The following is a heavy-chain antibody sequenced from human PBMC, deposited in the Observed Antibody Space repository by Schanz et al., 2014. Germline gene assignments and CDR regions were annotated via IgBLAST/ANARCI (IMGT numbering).Heavy chain of an antibody. CDR3: ARGSSASLSRVWFDL. CDR2: INWNGGDT. J-gene: IGHJ5*02. CDR1: GFIFDDYG. V-gene: IGHV3-20*01. Sequence: EAQLVESGGGLVQPGGSLRLSCAASGFIFDDYGMSWVRQVPGKGLEWVSGINWNGGDTSYADSVKGRFIISRDNAKNSLYLEMNSLRAGDTAFYHCARGSSASLSRVWFDLWGQGTLVTVSS. D-gene: IGHD6-6*01.